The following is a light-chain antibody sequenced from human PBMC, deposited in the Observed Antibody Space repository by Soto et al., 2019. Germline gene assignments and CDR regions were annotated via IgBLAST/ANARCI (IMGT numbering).Light chain of an antibody. V-gene: IGKV3-15*01. CDR2: GAS. CDR3: QQYNNWPPIT. J-gene: IGKJ5*01. CDR1: QSVSSY. Sequence: VLTQSPATLSLSPGERATLSCRASQSVSSYLAWYQQKPGQAPRLLIYGASTRATAIPARFTGSGSGTEFTLTISSLQSEDFALYYCQQYNNWPPITFGQGTRLEIK.